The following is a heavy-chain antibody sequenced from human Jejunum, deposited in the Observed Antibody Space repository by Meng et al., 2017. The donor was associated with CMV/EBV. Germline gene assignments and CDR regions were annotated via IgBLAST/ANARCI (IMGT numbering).Heavy chain of an antibody. V-gene: IGHV5-51*01. D-gene: IGHD3/OR15-3a*01. J-gene: IGHJ4*02. CDR3: ARQHYDFWTGSYTGNSYFDF. CDR1: YW. CDR2: IYPGDWDT. Sequence: YWIGWVRQMPGKGLEWMGLIYPGDWDTKYNPSFQGQVSISVDKSINTAYLHWSSLKASDTAKYYCARQHYDFWTGSYTGNSYFDFWGQGTRVTVSS.